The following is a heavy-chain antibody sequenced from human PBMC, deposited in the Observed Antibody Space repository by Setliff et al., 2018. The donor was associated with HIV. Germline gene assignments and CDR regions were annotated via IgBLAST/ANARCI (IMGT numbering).Heavy chain of an antibody. CDR3: ARSPPAKHHFDY. CDR2: IIPIFGTA. J-gene: IGHJ4*02. Sequence: ASVKVSCKASGYTFTSYGISWVRQAPGQGLEWMGRIIPIFGTANYAQKFQGRVTITADESMTTAFMELSSLRSEDTAVYYCARSPPAKHHFDYWGQGTLVTVSS. CDR1: GYTFTSYG. V-gene: IGHV1-69*13.